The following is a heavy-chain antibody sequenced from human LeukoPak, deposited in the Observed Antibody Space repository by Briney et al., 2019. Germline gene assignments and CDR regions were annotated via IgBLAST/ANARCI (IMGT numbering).Heavy chain of an antibody. CDR3: AKAPPGDYPYWYFDL. D-gene: IGHD4-17*01. V-gene: IGHV3-23*01. CDR2: IGGSGQNT. J-gene: IGHJ2*01. CDR1: GFTFSDFW. Sequence: PGGSLRLSCAASGFTFSDFWMYWVRQAPGKGLEWVSSIGGSGQNTHHADSVKGRFTVSRDNSKNTLYLQMSSLRAEDTAVYYCAKAPPGDYPYWYFDLWGRGTLVTGSS.